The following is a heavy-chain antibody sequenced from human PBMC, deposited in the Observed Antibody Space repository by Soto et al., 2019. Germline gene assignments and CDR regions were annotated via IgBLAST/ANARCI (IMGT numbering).Heavy chain of an antibody. D-gene: IGHD6-6*01. CDR1: GFTFSNAW. CDR3: TTGPQCSSSSRMMDY. CDR2: IKSKTDGETT. V-gene: IGHV3-15*01. Sequence: GGSLRLSCAASGFTFSNAWMSWVRQAPGKGLEWVGRIKSKTDGETTDYAAPVKGRFTISRDDSENTLFLQMNSLKTEDTAVYYYTTGPQCSSSSRMMDYRGQGTLVTVSS. J-gene: IGHJ4*02.